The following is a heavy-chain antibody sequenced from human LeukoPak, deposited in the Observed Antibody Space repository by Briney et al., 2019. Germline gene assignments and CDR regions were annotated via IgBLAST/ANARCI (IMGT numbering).Heavy chain of an antibody. CDR3: ARGYCSGGSCYSYYYYNYMDV. D-gene: IGHD2-15*01. CDR2: IHYSGGT. CDR1: GYSISSGYY. V-gene: IGHV4-38-2*02. J-gene: IGHJ6*03. Sequence: SETLSLTCTVSGYSISSGYYWGWIRQPPGKGLEWIGSIHYSGGTNYNPSLKSRVTISVDTSKNQFSLKLSSVTAADTAVYYCARGYCSGGSCYSYYYYNYMDVWGKGTTVTVSS.